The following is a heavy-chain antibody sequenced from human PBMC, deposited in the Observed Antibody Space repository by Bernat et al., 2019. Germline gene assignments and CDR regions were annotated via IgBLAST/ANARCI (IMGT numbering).Heavy chain of an antibody. CDR1: GFTFSSYG. J-gene: IGHJ6*02. D-gene: IGHD3-16*01. V-gene: IGHV3-33*01. CDR3: ARVGELGVVNENGYYYGMDA. Sequence: QVQLVESGGGVVQPGRSLRLSCAASGFTFSSYGMHWVRQAPGKGLEWVAVIWYDGSNKYYADSVKGRFTISRDNSKNTLYLQMNSLRAEDTAVYYCARVGELGVVNENGYYYGMDAWGQGTTVTVSS. CDR2: IWYDGSNK.